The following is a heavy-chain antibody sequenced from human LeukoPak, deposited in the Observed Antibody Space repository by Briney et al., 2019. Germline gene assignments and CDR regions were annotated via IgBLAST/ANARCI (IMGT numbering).Heavy chain of an antibody. V-gene: IGHV4-34*01. CDR1: GGSFSGYY. CDR3: ARALYFRYYLDY. CDR2: INHSGST. D-gene: IGHD2-8*01. Sequence: SETLSLTCAVYGGSFSGYYWSWIRQPPGKGLEWIGEINHSGSTNYNPSLKSRVTISVDTSKNQFSLKLSSVTAADTAVYYCARALYFRYYLDYWGQGTLVTVSS. J-gene: IGHJ4*02.